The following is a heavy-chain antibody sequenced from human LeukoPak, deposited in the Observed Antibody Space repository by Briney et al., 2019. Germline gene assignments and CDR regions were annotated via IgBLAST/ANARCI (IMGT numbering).Heavy chain of an antibody. J-gene: IGHJ5*02. V-gene: IGHV1-18*04. D-gene: IGHD3-10*01. CDR2: ISAYNGNT. CDR1: GYTFTSYG. Sequence: GASAKVSCKASGYTFTSYGISWVRQAPGQGLEWMGWISAYNGNTNYAQKLQGRVTMTTDTSTSTAYMELRSLRSDDTAVYYCARDWSFGSGSYNNWFDPWGQGTPVTVSS. CDR3: ARDWSFGSGSYNNWFDP.